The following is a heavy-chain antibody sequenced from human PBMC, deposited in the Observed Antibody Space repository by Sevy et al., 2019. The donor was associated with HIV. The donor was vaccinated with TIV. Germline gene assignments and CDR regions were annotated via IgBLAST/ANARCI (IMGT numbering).Heavy chain of an antibody. Sequence: GGSLRLSCTASGFTFSNAWMSWVRQAPGKGLVWVSHINSDGSKTGYADSVKGRFTISRDNAKNTLYLQMNSLRAEDTAVYYCARDKSATAVDYWGQGTLVTVSS. CDR3: ARDKSATAVDY. J-gene: IGHJ4*02. CDR2: INSDGSKT. V-gene: IGHV3-74*01. CDR1: GFTFSNAW. D-gene: IGHD6-25*01.